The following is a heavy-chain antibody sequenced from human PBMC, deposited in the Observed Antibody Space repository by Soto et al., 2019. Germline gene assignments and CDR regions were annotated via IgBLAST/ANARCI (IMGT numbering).Heavy chain of an antibody. CDR3: ARRGIAAAGREYGIYV. CDR2: IDPSDSYT. J-gene: IGHJ6*02. V-gene: IGHV5-10-1*01. CDR1: GYSFTSYW. D-gene: IGHD6-13*01. Sequence: GESLKISCQGSGYSFTSYWISWVRQMPGKALGWMGRIDPSDSYTNYRPSFQGHVTISADKSISTAYLQWSSLKASDTSMYYCARRGIAAAGREYGIYVWGQGXTVTAS.